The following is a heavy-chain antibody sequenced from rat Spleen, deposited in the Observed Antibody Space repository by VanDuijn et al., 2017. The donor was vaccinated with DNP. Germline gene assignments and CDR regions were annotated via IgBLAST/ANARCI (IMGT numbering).Heavy chain of an antibody. CDR3: ASTQYSGDVNWFAY. CDR2: MSSGGST. J-gene: IGHJ3*01. D-gene: IGHD1-1*01. Sequence: QVQLKESGPGLVQPSQTLSLTCTVSGFSLTSYTLTWVRQPPGKGLEWVAAMSSGGSTFYSSLLNSRLRVSRDTSKNQFFLQVDSVTAEDTATYYCASTQYSGDVNWFAYWGPGTLVSVSS. CDR1: GFSLTSYT. V-gene: IGHV2-6*01.